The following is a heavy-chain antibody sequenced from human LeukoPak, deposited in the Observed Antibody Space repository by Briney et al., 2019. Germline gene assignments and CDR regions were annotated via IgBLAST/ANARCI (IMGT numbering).Heavy chain of an antibody. CDR2: ISSSSYT. V-gene: IGHV3-11*06. CDR1: GFTFSDYY. Sequence: GGSLRLSCAASGFTFSDYYMSWIRQAPGKGLEWASYISSSSYTNYADSVKGRFTISRDNAKNSLYLQMNSLRAEDTAVYYCARVGLLGSGSPVFDYWGQGTLVTVSS. CDR3: ARVGLLGSGSPVFDY. D-gene: IGHD3-10*01. J-gene: IGHJ4*02.